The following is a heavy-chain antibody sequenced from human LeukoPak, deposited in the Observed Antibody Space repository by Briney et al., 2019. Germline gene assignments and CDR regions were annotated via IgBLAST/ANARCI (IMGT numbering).Heavy chain of an antibody. V-gene: IGHV4-59*01. CDR3: ARGVTPGGLLEWLIGLYMDV. CDR1: GGSISSYY. J-gene: IGHJ6*03. CDR2: IYYSGST. Sequence: SETLSLTCTVSGGSISSYYWSWIRQPPGKGLEWIGYIYYSGSTNYNPSLKSRVTISVDTSKNQFSLKLSSVTAADTAVYYCARGVTPGGLLEWLIGLYMDVWGKGTTVTVSS. D-gene: IGHD3-3*01.